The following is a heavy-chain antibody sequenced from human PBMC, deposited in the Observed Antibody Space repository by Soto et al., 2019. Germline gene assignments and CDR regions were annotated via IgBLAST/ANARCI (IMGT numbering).Heavy chain of an antibody. CDR1: GYNFASYW. Sequence: GETLKISCQGSGYNFASYWISWVRQMPGKGLEWMGRIDPIDSYTNYSPSFQGHVTISADKSISTAYLQWSSLKASDTAMYYCARRYCSSASCPRNYYGMDVWGQGTTVTVS. CDR2: IDPIDSYT. D-gene: IGHD2-2*01. CDR3: ARRYCSSASCPRNYYGMDV. V-gene: IGHV5-10-1*01. J-gene: IGHJ6*02.